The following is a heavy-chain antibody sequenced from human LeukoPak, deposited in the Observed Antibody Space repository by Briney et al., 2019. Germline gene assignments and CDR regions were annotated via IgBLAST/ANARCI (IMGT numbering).Heavy chain of an antibody. CDR3: STEDKYCSGANCGKY. CDR1: GYTFTNYY. D-gene: IGHD2-15*01. CDR2: IIPDSGGA. J-gene: IGHJ4*02. V-gene: IGHV1-2*02. Sequence: ASAKVSCKTSGYTFTNYYVHWVRQAPGQGLEWMGYIIPDSGGANYDQRFQGRVTMTRDKSISTVYMELSNLRSDDTVVYYCSTEDKYCSGANCGKYWGQGTLVTVSS.